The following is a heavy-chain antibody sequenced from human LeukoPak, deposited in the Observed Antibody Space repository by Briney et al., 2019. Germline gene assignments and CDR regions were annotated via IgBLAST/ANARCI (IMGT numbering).Heavy chain of an antibody. V-gene: IGHV3-30*04. CDR1: GFTFSSYA. CDR2: ISYDGSNK. J-gene: IGHJ3*02. D-gene: IGHD2-21*02. Sequence: GGSLRLSCAASGFTFSSYAMHWVRQAPGKGLEWVAVISYDGSNKYYADSVKGRFTISRDNSKNTLYLQMNSLRAEDTAVYYCAREDCGDCANPPGDAFDIWGQGTLVTVSS. CDR3: AREDCGDCANPPGDAFDI.